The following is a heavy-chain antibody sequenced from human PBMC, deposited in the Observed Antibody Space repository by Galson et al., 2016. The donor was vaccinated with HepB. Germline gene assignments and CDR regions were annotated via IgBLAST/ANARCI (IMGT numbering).Heavy chain of an antibody. J-gene: IGHJ4*02. CDR3: ARDMYTTARDY. Sequence: SLRLSCAASGFTFSNAWMSWVRQAPGKGLEWVGRIKSKTDGGTTDYAAPVKGRFTISRDDSKNTLYLQMNNLRAEDTAVYYCARDMYTTARDYWGQGTLVTVSS. D-gene: IGHD2/OR15-2a*01. CDR1: GFTFSNAW. CDR2: IKSKTDGGTT. V-gene: IGHV3-15*01.